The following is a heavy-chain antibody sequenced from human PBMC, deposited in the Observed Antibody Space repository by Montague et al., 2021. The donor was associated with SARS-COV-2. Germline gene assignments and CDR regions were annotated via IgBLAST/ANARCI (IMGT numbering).Heavy chain of an antibody. CDR2: IYHSGYT. V-gene: IGHV4-38-2*02. CDR1: GFPISSGNH. J-gene: IGHJ5*02. CDR3: VRVSYYHDRNDQPLGWFDP. D-gene: IGHD3-22*01. Sequence: SDTLSLTRSLTGFPISSGNHWGWIRQSPGKGPEWIGSIYHSGYTSYNPSLRSRVTISGDTSKNQFSLRLSSVTAADTAVYYCVRVSYYHDRNDQPLGWFDPWGQGSLVTVSS.